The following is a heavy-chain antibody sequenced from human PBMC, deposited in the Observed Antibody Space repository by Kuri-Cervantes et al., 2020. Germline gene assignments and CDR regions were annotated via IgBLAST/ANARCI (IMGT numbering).Heavy chain of an antibody. J-gene: IGHJ4*02. CDR2: ISGSGGST. CDR3: AKGRGYSYGYVDY. CDR1: GFTFDDYG. D-gene: IGHD5-18*01. V-gene: IGHV3-23*01. Sequence: GESLKISCAASGFTFDDYGMSWVRQAPGKGLEWVSAISGSGGSTYYADSVKGRFTISRDNSKNTLYLQMNSLRAEDTAVYYCAKGRGYSYGYVDYWGQGTLVTVSS.